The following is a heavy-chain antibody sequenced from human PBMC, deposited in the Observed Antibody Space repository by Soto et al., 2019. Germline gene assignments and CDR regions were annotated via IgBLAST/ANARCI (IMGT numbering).Heavy chain of an antibody. D-gene: IGHD3-16*01. Sequence: SETLSLTCTVSGGSLSSGAYYWSWIRQHPGKGLEWIGYIYYSGSTYYNPSLESRVTLSVDTSTKQFSLKVSSVTAADTAVYYCARRYGGNFDYWGQGTLVTVSS. J-gene: IGHJ4*02. V-gene: IGHV4-31*03. CDR3: ARRYGGNFDY. CDR2: IYYSGST. CDR1: GGSLSSGAYY.